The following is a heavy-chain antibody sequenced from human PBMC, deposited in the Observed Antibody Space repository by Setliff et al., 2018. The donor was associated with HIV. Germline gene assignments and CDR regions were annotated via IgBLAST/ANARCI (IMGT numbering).Heavy chain of an antibody. D-gene: IGHD6-19*01. CDR2: IIPAFGTA. Sequence: SVKVSCKNAGGTFSSYAVSWVRQAPGQGLEWMGGIIPAFGTANYAQKFQGRVTITTEESTSTAYMELSGLRSEDPAVYFCARDGLLVAGIRFDYCGQGTLVTVSS. V-gene: IGHV1-69*05. CDR1: GGTFSSYA. CDR3: ARDGLLVAGIRFDY. J-gene: IGHJ4*01.